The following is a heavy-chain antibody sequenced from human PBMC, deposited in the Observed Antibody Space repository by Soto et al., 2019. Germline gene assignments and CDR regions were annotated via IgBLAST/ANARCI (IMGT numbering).Heavy chain of an antibody. V-gene: IGHV1-2*02. Sequence: GASVKVSCKASGYSFSGYYMNWVRQAPGQGLEWMGWIEPNSGGTDYAQKFQGRVTMTRDTSISTAYMELRGLRYDDTAVYYCARTRGVIPRVTYNWFDPWGQGTLVTVSS. J-gene: IGHJ5*02. CDR3: ARTRGVIPRVTYNWFDP. CDR1: GYSFSGYY. D-gene: IGHD3-10*01. CDR2: IEPNSGGT.